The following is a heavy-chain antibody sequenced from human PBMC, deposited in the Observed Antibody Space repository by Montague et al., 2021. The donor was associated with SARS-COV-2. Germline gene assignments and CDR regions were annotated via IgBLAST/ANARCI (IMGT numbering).Heavy chain of an antibody. Sequence: SETLSLTCTVSGGSISSHFWSFIRQPPGKGLEWIGYINSIGGTNDNPSLRSRLTMSVDTSKNQFSLQLRSMTPADTAVYFCAREHWENYYDFWSGTNLASDYPYYGMDVWGQGTTVTVSS. CDR2: INSIGGT. J-gene: IGHJ6*02. CDR3: AREHWENYYDFWSGTNLASDYPYYGMDV. V-gene: IGHV4-59*11. D-gene: IGHD3-3*01. CDR1: GGSISSHF.